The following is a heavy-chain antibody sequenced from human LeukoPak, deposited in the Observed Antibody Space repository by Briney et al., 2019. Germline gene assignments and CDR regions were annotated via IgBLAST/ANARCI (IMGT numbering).Heavy chain of an antibody. D-gene: IGHD3-10*01. CDR1: GFTFSNYG. J-gene: IGHJ6*03. Sequence: GGSLRLSCEASGFTFSNYGMQCVRQAPGKGREGVALIYYDGNIKIYSDSVKDRFTISRDNSKNTLFLQVNSLRAEDSAVYYCAKSAQDYYGSGSYYCPYYDYFIDVWGKGTTVTVSS. V-gene: IGHV3-33*06. CDR3: AKSAQDYYGSGSYYCPYYDYFIDV. CDR2: IYYDGNIK.